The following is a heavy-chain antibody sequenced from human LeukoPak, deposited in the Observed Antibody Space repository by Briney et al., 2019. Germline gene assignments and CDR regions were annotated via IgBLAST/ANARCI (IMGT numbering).Heavy chain of an antibody. CDR1: GFTVSSNY. CDR3: ASLQELLEYFDY. V-gene: IGHV3-66*01. D-gene: IGHD1-26*01. CDR2: IYSGGST. Sequence: GGSLRLSCAASGFTVSSNYMSWVRQAPGKGLEWVSVIYSGGSTCYADSVKGRFTISRDNSKNTLYLQMNSLRAEDTAVYYCASLQELLEYFDYWGQGTLVTVSS. J-gene: IGHJ4*02.